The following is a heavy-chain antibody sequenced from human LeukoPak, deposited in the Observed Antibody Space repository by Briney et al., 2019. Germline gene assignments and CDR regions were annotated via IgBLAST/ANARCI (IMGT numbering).Heavy chain of an antibody. CDR3: AKDQGWSGSVDY. D-gene: IGHD3-3*01. J-gene: IGHJ4*02. CDR1: GFTFSSYG. V-gene: IGHV3-30*18. Sequence: GGSLRLSCAASGFTFSSYGMHWVRQAPGKGLEWVAVISYDGSNKYYADSVKGRFTIPRDNSKNTLYLQMNSLRAEDTAVYYCAKDQGWSGSVDYWGQGTLVTVSS. CDR2: ISYDGSNK.